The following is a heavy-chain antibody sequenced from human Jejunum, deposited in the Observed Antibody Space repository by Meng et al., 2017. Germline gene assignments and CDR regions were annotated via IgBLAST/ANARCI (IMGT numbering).Heavy chain of an antibody. CDR3: ARAPLEMATFQRGYFDS. Sequence: QVQLVESGGVVVQPGRSLRLPCAASGFTFSSYGRYWVRQAPGKGLEWVEVISYDGSNEYYADSVKGRFTISRDNSKNTLSLQMNSLRAEDTAVYFCARAPLEMATFQRGYFDSWGQGTLVTVSS. D-gene: IGHD5-24*01. V-gene: IGHV3-30*03. CDR1: GFTFSSYG. CDR2: ISYDGSNE. J-gene: IGHJ4*02.